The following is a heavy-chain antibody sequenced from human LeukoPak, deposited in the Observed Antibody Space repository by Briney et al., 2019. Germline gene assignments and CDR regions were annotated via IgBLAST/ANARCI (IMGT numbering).Heavy chain of an antibody. CDR2: IYYSGST. V-gene: IGHV4-30-4*08. Sequence: SQTLSLTCTVSGGSISSGDYYWSWIRQPPGKGLEWIGYIYYSGSTYYNPSLKSRVTISVDTSKNQFSLKLSSVTAADTAVYYCASGEVVPAATFDYWGQGTLVTVSS. J-gene: IGHJ4*02. D-gene: IGHD2-2*01. CDR3: ASGEVVPAATFDY. CDR1: GGSISSGDYY.